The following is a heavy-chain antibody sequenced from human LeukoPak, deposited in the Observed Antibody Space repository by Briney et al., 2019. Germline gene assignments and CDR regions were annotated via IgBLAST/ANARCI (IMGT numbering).Heavy chain of an antibody. V-gene: IGHV4-59*08. CDR1: GGSISSYY. Sequence: PSETLSLTCTVSGGSISSYYWSWIRQPPGKGLEWIGYIYYSGSTNYNPSLKSRVTISVDTSKNQFSLKLSSVTAADTAVYYCARHVPSYDSSGYSDAFDIWGQGTMVTVSS. CDR2: IYYSGST. J-gene: IGHJ3*02. CDR3: ARHVPSYDSSGYSDAFDI. D-gene: IGHD3-22*01.